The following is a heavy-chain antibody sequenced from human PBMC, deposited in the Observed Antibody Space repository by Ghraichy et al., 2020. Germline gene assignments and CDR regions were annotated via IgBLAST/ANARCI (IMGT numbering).Heavy chain of an antibody. V-gene: IGHV4-31*03. D-gene: IGHD3-10*01. J-gene: IGHJ5*02. Sequence: SETLSLTCTVSGASINTAAYYWTWIRQVPGKVLQWIGYIYKSGTTYYNPSLESRLSMSFDLSKNEFSLRLGSVTAADTAIYYCARETARGGHYFFDPWGPGELITVSS. CDR2: IYKSGTT. CDR3: ARETARGGHYFFDP. CDR1: GASINTAAYY.